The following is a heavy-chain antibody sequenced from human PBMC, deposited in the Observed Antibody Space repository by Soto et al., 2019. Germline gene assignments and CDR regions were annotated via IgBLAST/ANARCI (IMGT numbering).Heavy chain of an antibody. CDR2: FSAYSGNT. CDR3: ARVVKAGDYGDYGRYYFDY. CDR1: GYTFTTYG. D-gene: IGHD4-17*01. Sequence: QVQLVQSGAEVKKPGASVKVSCKASGYTFTTYGITWVRQAPGQGLEWMGGFSAYSGNTNYAQKLQGRLTVTTDTSTNTAYMDLRSLRSDDTAVYYCARVVKAGDYGDYGRYYFDYWGHGTLVTVSS. J-gene: IGHJ4*01. V-gene: IGHV1-18*04.